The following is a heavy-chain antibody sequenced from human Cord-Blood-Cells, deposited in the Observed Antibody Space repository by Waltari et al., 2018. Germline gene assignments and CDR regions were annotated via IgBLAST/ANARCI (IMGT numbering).Heavy chain of an antibody. J-gene: IGHJ4*02. CDR1: GGSFSSSSYY. Sequence: QLQLQESGAGLVKPSETLSLPCTVSGGSFSSSSYYWGGFCPPPGKGLEWIGRIHYGGISYYNPCLKNPVSISGETSNIQLSLKLRSVNAADTAVYYWARQEIALVQGVIVVYWRQGPLVTVSS. CDR3: ARQEIALVQGVIVVY. D-gene: IGHD3-10*01. CDR2: IHYGGIS. V-gene: IGHV4-39*01.